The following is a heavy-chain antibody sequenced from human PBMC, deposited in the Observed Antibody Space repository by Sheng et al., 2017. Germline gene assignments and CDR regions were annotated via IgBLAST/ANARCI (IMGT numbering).Heavy chain of an antibody. V-gene: IGHV3-30*02. J-gene: IGHJ4*02. CDR2: ITYDGSNE. CDR1: GFTFSSYA. CDR3: VKERRGYYCLD. Sequence: QVQLVESGGGVVQPGESLRLSCAASGFTFSSYAMHWVRQAPGKGLEWVALITYDGSNEYYADSVKGRFTISRDNSESTLSLQMNSLRPEDTAVYYCVKERRGYYCLDWGQGTLVTVSS. D-gene: IGHD3-3*01.